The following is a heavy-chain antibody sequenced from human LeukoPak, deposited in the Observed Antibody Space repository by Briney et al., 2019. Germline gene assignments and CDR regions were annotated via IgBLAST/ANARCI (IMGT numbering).Heavy chain of an antibody. J-gene: IGHJ4*02. CDR2: ISGSGGST. Sequence: GGSLRLPCAASGFTSTSYAMSWVRQAPGKGLEWVSAISGSGGSTYYADSVKGRFTISRDNSKNTLYLQMNSLRAEDTAVYYWAKGSADYYDSSGYYDPPYDYWGQGTLVTVSS. CDR1: GFTSTSYA. D-gene: IGHD3-22*01. V-gene: IGHV3-23*01. CDR3: AKGSADYYDSSGYYDPPYDY.